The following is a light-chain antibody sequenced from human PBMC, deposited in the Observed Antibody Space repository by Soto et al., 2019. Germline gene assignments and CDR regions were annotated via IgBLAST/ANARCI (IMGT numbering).Light chain of an antibody. CDR3: HQSYTTPPA. V-gene: IGKV1-39*01. CDR1: QNIDIY. CDR2: TTS. J-gene: IGKJ2*01. Sequence: DVQMTQSPSSLSASVGDRVTITCRASQNIDIYLNWYQQKPGRHPTLLIYTTSRLQSGVPTRFSGSGSGTDFTLTISNLQPEDFATYSCHQSYTTPPAFGQGTKVGIK.